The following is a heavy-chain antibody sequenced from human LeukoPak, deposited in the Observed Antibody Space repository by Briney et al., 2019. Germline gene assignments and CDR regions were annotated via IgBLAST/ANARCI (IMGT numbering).Heavy chain of an antibody. Sequence: SETLSLACAVYGGSFSGYYWSWIRQPPGKRLEWIGEINHSGSTNHNPSLKSRVTISVDTSKNQFSLKLSSVTAADTAVYYCARGPGDFWSGYYYAFDIWGQGTMVTVSS. CDR3: ARGPGDFWSGYYYAFDI. CDR1: GGSFSGYY. V-gene: IGHV4-34*01. J-gene: IGHJ3*02. CDR2: INHSGST. D-gene: IGHD3-3*01.